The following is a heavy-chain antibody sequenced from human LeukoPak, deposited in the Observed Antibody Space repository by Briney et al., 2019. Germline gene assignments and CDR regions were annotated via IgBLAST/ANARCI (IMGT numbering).Heavy chain of an antibody. CDR1: GGSISSYY. V-gene: IGHV4-4*07. CDR2: IYTSGST. CDR3: ARDHYDSSGYYTQTYFDY. J-gene: IGHJ4*02. D-gene: IGHD3-22*01. Sequence: SETLSLTCTVSGGSISSYYWSWLRQPAGKGLEWIGRIYTSGSTNYNPSLKSRVTMSVDTSKNQFSLKLSSVTAADTAVYYCARDHYDSSGYYTQTYFDYWGQGTLVTVSS.